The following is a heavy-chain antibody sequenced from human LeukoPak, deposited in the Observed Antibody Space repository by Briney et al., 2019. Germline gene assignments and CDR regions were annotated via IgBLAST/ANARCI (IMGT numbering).Heavy chain of an antibody. J-gene: IGHJ6*02. V-gene: IGHV4-4*07. D-gene: IGHD2-15*01. CDR1: GVSMSRYY. CDR2: IYTSGST. Sequence: SETLSLTCTVSGVSMSRYYWSWIRQPAGKALEWIGRIYTSGSTNFNPSLESRVTISVDTSKNQFSLKLSSVTAADTAVYYCASLRKLGYCSGGSCYLRGVPPPYYYYGMDVWGQGTTVTVSS. CDR3: ASLRKLGYCSGGSCYLRGVPPPYYYYGMDV.